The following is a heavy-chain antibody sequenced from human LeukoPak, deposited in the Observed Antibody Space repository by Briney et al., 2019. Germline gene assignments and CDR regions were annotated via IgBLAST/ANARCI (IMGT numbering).Heavy chain of an antibody. V-gene: IGHV3-21*01. CDR3: ARIGFGFSYGQGYDY. CDR1: GFTFDSYN. CDR2: ISSSSYI. Sequence: GGSLRLSCAASGFTFDSYNMNWVRQAPGKGLEWVSSISSSSYIYYADSVQGRFTVSRDNLNNIMYLQMNSLRPDDTGVYYCARIGFGFSYGQGYDYWGQGTLVSVSS. J-gene: IGHJ4*02. D-gene: IGHD5-18*01.